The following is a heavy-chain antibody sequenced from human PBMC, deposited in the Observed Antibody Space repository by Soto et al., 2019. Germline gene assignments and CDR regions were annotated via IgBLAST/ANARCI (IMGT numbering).Heavy chain of an antibody. CDR2: INAGNGNT. CDR3: ARAVYSSGWESLDY. V-gene: IGHV1-3*01. CDR1: GYTFTRYY. J-gene: IGHJ4*02. D-gene: IGHD6-19*01. Sequence: ASVKVSCKASGYTFTRYYMHWVRQAPGQRLEWMGWINAGNGNTKYSQKFQGRVTITRDTSASTAYMELSSLRSEDTAVYYCARAVYSSGWESLDYWGQGTLVTVSS.